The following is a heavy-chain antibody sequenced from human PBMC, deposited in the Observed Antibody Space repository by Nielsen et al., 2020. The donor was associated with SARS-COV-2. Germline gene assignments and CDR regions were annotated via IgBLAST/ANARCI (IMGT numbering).Heavy chain of an antibody. CDR3: ARLHRPDAFAI. J-gene: IGHJ3*02. V-gene: IGHV5-51*01. CDR1: GYTFKNYW. Sequence: GESLKISCEGSGYTFKNYWIVWVRQMPGKGLEWMGIIDPSDSDARYSPSFQGQVTISADKSINTSYLQWSSLKASDIAVYYCARLHRPDAFAIWGQGTMVTVSS. CDR2: IDPSDSDA.